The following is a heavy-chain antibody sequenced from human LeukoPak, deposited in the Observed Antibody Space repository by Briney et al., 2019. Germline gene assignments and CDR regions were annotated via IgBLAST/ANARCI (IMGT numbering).Heavy chain of an antibody. D-gene: IGHD1-1*01. Sequence: PSETLSLTCTVSGGSISSGGYYWRWIRQHPGKGLEWIGYIYYSGSTYYNPSLKSRVTTSVDTSKNQFSLKLSSVTAADTAVYYCARVGSERGWYFDLWGRGTLVTVSS. CDR3: ARVGSERGWYFDL. CDR2: IYYSGST. J-gene: IGHJ2*01. V-gene: IGHV4-31*03. CDR1: GGSISSGGYY.